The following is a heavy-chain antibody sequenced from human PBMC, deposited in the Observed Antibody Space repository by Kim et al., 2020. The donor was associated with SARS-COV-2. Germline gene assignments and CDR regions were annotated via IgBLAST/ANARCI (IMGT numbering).Heavy chain of an antibody. CDR3: AREHPRGPIAARWYFDY. CDR2: ISAYNGNT. D-gene: IGHD6-6*01. V-gene: IGHV1-18*04. J-gene: IGHJ4*02. CDR1: GYTFTSYG. Sequence: ASVKVSCKASGYTFTSYGISWVRQAPGQGLEWMGWISAYNGNTNYAQKLQGRVTMTTDTSTSTAYMELRSLRSDDTAVYYCAREHPRGPIAARWYFDYWGQGTLVTVSS.